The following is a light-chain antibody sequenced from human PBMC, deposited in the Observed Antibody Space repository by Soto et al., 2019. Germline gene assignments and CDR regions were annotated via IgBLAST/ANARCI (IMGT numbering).Light chain of an antibody. CDR3: QQYGSSPWT. V-gene: IGKV3-20*01. CDR1: QSVSSSY. J-gene: IGKJ1*01. Sequence: EIVLTQSPGTLSLSPGERAALSCRASQSVSSSYLAWYQQKPGQAPRLLIYGASSRATGIPDRFSASGSGTDFTLTISRLEPGDFAVYYCQQYGSSPWTFGQGTKVEIK. CDR2: GAS.